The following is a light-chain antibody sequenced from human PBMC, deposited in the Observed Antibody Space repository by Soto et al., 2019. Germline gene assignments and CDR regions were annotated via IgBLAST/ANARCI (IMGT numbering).Light chain of an antibody. CDR2: EVN. CDR3: CSYAGGNTLI. Sequence: QSALTQPASVSGSPGQSITISCTGTNGDVGSYDLVSWYQQYPGKAPKLIIYEVNKRPSGVSIRFSGAKSGNTASLTISGLQTEDEADYDCCSYAGGNTLIFGGGTKLTVL. J-gene: IGLJ2*01. CDR1: NGDVGSYDL. V-gene: IGLV2-23*02.